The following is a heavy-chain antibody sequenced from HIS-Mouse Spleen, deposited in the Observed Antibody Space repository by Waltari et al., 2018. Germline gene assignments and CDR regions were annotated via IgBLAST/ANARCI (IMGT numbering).Heavy chain of an antibody. CDR2: IYYSGST. Sequence: QLQLQESGPGLVKPSETLSLTCTVSGGSISSRSYSWGWIRQPPGKGLEWIGSIYYSGSTYYNPSLKSRVTISVDTSKNQFSLKLSSVTAADTAVYYCARDYGDNWFDPWGQGTLVTVSS. CDR1: GGSISSRSYS. V-gene: IGHV4-39*07. J-gene: IGHJ5*02. CDR3: ARDYGDNWFDP. D-gene: IGHD4-17*01.